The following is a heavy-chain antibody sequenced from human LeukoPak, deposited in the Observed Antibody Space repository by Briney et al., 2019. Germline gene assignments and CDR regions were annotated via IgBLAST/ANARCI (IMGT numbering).Heavy chain of an antibody. V-gene: IGHV3-21*01. CDR2: ISSSSSYI. D-gene: IGHD6-13*01. CDR1: GFTVSSYS. Sequence: GGSLRLSCAASGFTVSSYSMNWVRQAPGKGLEWVSSISSSSSYIYYADSVKGRFTISRDNAKNSLYLQMNSLRAEDTAVYYCARDPIPPLYSSSWGQPFEYYFDYWGQGTLVTVSS. J-gene: IGHJ4*02. CDR3: ARDPIPPLYSSSWGQPFEYYFDY.